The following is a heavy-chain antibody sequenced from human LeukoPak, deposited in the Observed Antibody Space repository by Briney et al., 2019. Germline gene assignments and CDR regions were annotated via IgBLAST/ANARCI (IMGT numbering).Heavy chain of an antibody. CDR1: GGSISSGGYY. D-gene: IGHD2-2*01. CDR3: ARGKQEVPAAMGLYYFDY. Sequence: SETLSLTCTVSGGSISSGGYYWSWLRQPPGKGLEWIGYIYHSGSTYYNPSLKSRVTISVDRSKNQFSLKLSSVTAADTAVYYCARGKQEVPAAMGLYYFDYWGQGALVTVSS. CDR2: IYHSGST. J-gene: IGHJ4*02. V-gene: IGHV4-30-2*01.